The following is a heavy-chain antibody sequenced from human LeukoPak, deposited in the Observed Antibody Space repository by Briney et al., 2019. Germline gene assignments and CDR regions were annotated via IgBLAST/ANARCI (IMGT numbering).Heavy chain of an antibody. V-gene: IGHV4-4*07. Sequence: SETLSLTCTVSGGSISSYYWSWIRQPAGKGLEWIGRIYTSGSTNYNPSLKSRVTMSVDTSKNRFSLKLSSVTAADTAVYYCAGSAKGTWLIYWGQETLVTVSS. CDR2: IYTSGST. D-gene: IGHD6-19*01. J-gene: IGHJ4*02. CDR3: AGSAKGTWLIY. CDR1: GGSISSYY.